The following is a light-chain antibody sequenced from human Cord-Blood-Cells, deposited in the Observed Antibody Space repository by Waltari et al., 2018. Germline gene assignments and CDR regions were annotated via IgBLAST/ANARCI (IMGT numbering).Light chain of an antibody. V-gene: IGKV2-28*01. CDR1: QSLLHSNGYNY. CDR3: MQALQKAT. J-gene: IGKJ3*01. Sequence: DFVMTQSPLSLPVTHGEPASISCRSSQSLLHSNGYNYLDWYLQKPGHSPQLLIYLGSNRASGVPDRFSGSGSGTDFTLKISRVEAEDVGVYYCMQALQKATFGPGTKVDIK. CDR2: LGS.